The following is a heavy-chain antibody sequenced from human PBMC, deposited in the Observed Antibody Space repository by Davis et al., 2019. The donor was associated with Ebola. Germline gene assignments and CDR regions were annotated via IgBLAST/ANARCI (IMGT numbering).Heavy chain of an antibody. V-gene: IGHV4-61*05. CDR1: GGSISSSSYY. CDR2: IYYRGST. CDR3: ARHQYCSGIGGRCYLLDY. J-gene: IGHJ4*02. D-gene: IGHD2-15*01. Sequence: MPSETLSLTCTVSGGSISSSSYYWSWIRQPPGKGLEWIGYIYYRGSTNYNPSLKSRVTISVDTSKNQFSLKLSSVTAADTAVYYCARHQYCSGIGGRCYLLDYWGQGTLVTVSS.